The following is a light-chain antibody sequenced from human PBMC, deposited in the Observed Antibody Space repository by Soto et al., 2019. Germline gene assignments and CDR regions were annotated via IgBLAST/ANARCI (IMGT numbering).Light chain of an antibody. J-gene: IGLJ1*01. V-gene: IGLV2-14*01. CDR2: DVS. CDR1: SSDVGGYNY. Sequence: ALTQPASVSGSPGQSITISCTGTSSDVGGYNYVSWYQQHPGKAPKLMIYDVSNRPSGVSTRFSGSKSGNTASLTISGLQAEDEADYYCRSYTRSSTYVFGTGTKVTVL. CDR3: RSYTRSSTYV.